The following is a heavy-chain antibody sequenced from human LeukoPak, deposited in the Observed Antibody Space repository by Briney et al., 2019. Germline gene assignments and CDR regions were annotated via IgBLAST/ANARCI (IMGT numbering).Heavy chain of an antibody. D-gene: IGHD3-22*01. CDR1: GYTFTGYY. V-gene: IGHV1-2*06. J-gene: IGHJ1*01. CDR3: ARGPYYYDTKYFQH. CDR2: INPNSGGT. Sequence: ASVKVSCKASGYTFTGYYMHWVRQAPGQGLEWMGRINPNSGGTNHAQKFQGRVTMTRDTSISTAYMELSRLRSDDTAVYYCARGPYYYDTKYFQHWGQGTLVTVSS.